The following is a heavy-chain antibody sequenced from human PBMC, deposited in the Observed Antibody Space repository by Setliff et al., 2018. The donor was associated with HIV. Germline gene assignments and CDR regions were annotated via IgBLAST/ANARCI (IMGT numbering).Heavy chain of an antibody. CDR1: GGSVNDFY. D-gene: IGHD3-22*01. V-gene: IGHV4-4*08. CDR2: IHSSGST. J-gene: IGHJ4*02. CDR3: ARGSTDYYYNSVYSELDH. Sequence: TSETLSLTCTVSGGSVNDFYCNWIRQPPGKGPEWIGYIHSSGSTIYNPSLKGRFTISREDAKDSLYLQMNSLRAGDTAVYYCARGSTDYYYNSVYSELDHWGRGTLVTVSS.